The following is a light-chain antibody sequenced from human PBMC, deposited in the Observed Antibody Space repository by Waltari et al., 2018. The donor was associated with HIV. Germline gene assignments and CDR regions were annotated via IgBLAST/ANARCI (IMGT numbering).Light chain of an antibody. CDR2: EGF. Sequence: QSALTQPASVSGSPGQSITISCTGTSNNVWTSNFVSWYQHHPGKAPKLIIYEGFKRPSGVSNRFSGSKSGNTASLTISGLQAEDEGHYYCFSSADKSVPFGGGTKLTVL. J-gene: IGLJ2*01. CDR1: SNNVWTSNF. CDR3: FSSADKSVP. V-gene: IGLV2-23*01.